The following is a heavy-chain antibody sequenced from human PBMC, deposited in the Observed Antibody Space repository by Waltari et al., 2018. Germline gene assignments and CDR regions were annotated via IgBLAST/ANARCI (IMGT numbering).Heavy chain of an antibody. CDR1: GFTFSTHW. CDR3: VRGAVEN. D-gene: IGHD2-15*01. CDR2: IKQDGSEK. Sequence: EVQLVESGGGLVQPGGSLRLSCAASGFTFSTHWMSWARQAPGKGVEWVDNIKQDGSEKYYVDSVKGRFTISRDNAKNSLYLQMNSLRAEDSAVYHCVRGAVENWGQGTLVTVSS. V-gene: IGHV3-7*01. J-gene: IGHJ4*02.